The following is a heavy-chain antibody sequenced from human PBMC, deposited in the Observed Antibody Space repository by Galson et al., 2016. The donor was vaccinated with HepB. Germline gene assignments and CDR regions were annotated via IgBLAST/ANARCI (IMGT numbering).Heavy chain of an antibody. CDR3: TICDFSEY. Sequence: SLRLSCAASGFTFSDAWMMWVRQAPGKGLEWVGRILSKAHGGTTHYAAPVKGRFTISRDDSENTLYLQMNSLKIEDTAIYYCTICDFSEYWGQGTLVTVSS. CDR2: ILSKAHGGTT. CDR1: GFTFSDAW. J-gene: IGHJ4*02. D-gene: IGHD4-11*01. V-gene: IGHV3-15*01.